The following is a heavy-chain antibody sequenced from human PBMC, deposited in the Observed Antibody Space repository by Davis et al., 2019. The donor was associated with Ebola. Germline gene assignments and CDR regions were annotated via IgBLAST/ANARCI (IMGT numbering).Heavy chain of an antibody. CDR3: ARAPGNLYDSSGYRYYFDY. V-gene: IGHV3-23*01. CDR1: GFRFSSYV. CDR2: IGGSGDTA. J-gene: IGHJ4*02. D-gene: IGHD3-22*01. Sequence: GESLKISCVASGFRFSSYVMGWVRQAPGKGLEWVSRIGGSGDTADYGDSVRGRFTISRDNSKNTMYLHMNTLRVEDTAVYYCARAPGNLYDSSGYRYYFDYWGLGTLVTVSS.